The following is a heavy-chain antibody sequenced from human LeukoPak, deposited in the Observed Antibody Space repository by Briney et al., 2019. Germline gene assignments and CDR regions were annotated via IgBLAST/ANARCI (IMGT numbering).Heavy chain of an antibody. D-gene: IGHD6-6*01. CDR2: IIPILGIA. J-gene: IGHJ4*02. Sequence: SVKVSCKASGYTFTSYGISWVRQAPGQGLEWMGRIIPILGIANYAQKFQGRVTITADKSTSTAYMELSSLRSEDTAVYYCARVKASSSNWGQGTLVTVSS. V-gene: IGHV1-69*04. CDR3: ARVKASSSN. CDR1: GYTFTSYG.